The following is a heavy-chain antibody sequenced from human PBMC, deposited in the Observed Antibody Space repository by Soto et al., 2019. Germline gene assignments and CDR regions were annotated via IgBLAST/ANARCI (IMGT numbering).Heavy chain of an antibody. CDR3: ARVNWNYDPDYDY. CDR1: GGSVSSSSYY. Sequence: SETLSLTCTVSGGSVSSSSYYWGWVRQPPGKGLEWIGSVYYSGSTYYNPSLKSRVTISVDTSKNQFSLKLSSVTAADTAVYYCARVNWNYDPDYDYWGQGTLVTVSS. CDR2: VYYSGST. D-gene: IGHD1-7*01. V-gene: IGHV4-39*07. J-gene: IGHJ4*02.